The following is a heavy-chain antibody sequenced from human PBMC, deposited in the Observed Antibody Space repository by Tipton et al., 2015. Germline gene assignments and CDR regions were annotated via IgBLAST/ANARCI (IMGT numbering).Heavy chain of an antibody. V-gene: IGHV4-59*01. J-gene: IGHJ4*02. CDR2: IYYNGNT. CDR1: GDSLSTYY. CDR3: ARARGRHGGLFDS. D-gene: IGHD4-23*01. Sequence: TLSLTCTVSGDSLSTYYWSWIRQSPGKGLEWIGYIYYNGNTKYNPSLKSRVTISLDTSTTQFSLKMTSVTTTDTAVYYCARARGRHGGLFDSWGQGTLVTVSS.